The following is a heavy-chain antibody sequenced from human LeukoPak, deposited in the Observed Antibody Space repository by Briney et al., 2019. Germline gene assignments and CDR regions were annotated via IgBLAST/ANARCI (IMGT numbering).Heavy chain of an antibody. V-gene: IGHV4-34*01. CDR2: INHSGST. CDR1: GGSFSSYY. CDR3: ARGLNDYYDSSGYYYVFDY. Sequence: PSETLSLTCTVYGGSFSSYYWSWIRQPPGKGLEWIGEINHSGSTNYNPSLKSRVTISVDTSKNQFSLKLSSVTAADTAVYYCARGLNDYYDSSGYYYVFDYWGQGTLVTVSS. J-gene: IGHJ4*02. D-gene: IGHD3-22*01.